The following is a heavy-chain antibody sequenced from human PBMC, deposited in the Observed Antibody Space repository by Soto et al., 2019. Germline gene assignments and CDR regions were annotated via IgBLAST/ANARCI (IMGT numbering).Heavy chain of an antibody. Sequence: PVKASCKASGFTSTSSAVQWVRQARGQSLEWIGWIVVGSGNTNYAQKFQERVTITRDMSKSTAHMELSSLRSEDTAVYNCAAEALAGTVPYYYYYYGMDVRGQRTTVTVSS. J-gene: IGHJ6*02. CDR1: GFTSTSSA. V-gene: IGHV1-58*01. CDR2: IVVGSGNT. CDR3: AAEALAGTVPYYYYYYGMDV. D-gene: IGHD6-19*01.